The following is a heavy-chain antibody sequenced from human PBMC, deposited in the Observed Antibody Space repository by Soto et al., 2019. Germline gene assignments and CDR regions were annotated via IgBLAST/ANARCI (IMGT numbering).Heavy chain of an antibody. Sequence: QVQLVQSGAEVKKPGASVKVSCKASGYTFASYGLNWVRQAPGQGLEWMGWISAHNGNTNYAQNVHGRLTMTTDTSTSTAYMDLKSLKSDDTAVYYCARGRWLQLLSGYDAFDVWGQGTLVTVSS. J-gene: IGHJ3*01. CDR1: GYTFASYG. CDR2: ISAHNGNT. D-gene: IGHD2-2*01. CDR3: ARGRWLQLLSGYDAFDV. V-gene: IGHV1-18*01.